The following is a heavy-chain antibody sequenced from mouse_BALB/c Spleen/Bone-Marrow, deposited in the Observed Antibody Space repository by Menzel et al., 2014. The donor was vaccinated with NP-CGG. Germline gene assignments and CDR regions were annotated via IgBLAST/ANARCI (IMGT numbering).Heavy chain of an antibody. V-gene: IGHV3-2*02. J-gene: IGHJ4*01. CDR1: GYSITSAYA. Sequence: DVHLMESGPGLVKPSQSLSLTCTVTGYSITSAYAWNWLRQFPGNKLEWMGYISYSGSTSDNPSLKSRISITRDTSKNQFFLQLNSVTTEDTATYYCARDRAMDYWGQGTSGTVSS. CDR2: ISYSGST. CDR3: ARDRAMDY.